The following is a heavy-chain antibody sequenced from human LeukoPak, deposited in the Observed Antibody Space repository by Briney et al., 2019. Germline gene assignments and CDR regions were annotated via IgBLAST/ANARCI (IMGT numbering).Heavy chain of an antibody. V-gene: IGHV1-2*02. J-gene: IGHJ3*01. CDR3: MRDVISETTKNAFDV. D-gene: IGHD1-7*01. CDR1: GYTFTDSY. CDR2: VNPTSGDT. Sequence: ASVKVSCKASGYTFTDSYIHWLRQAPGQGLEWMGWVNPTSGDTNSAQNFQGRVTMTRDTSISTAYMELSRLRSDDTAVYYCMRDVISETTKNAFDVWGQGTLVTVSS.